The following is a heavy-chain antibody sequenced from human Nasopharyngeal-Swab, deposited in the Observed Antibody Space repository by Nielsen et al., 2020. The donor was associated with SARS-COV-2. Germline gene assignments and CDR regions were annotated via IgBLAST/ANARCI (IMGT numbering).Heavy chain of an antibody. CDR3: ATQITMVRERILDY. CDR1: GGTFSSYA. D-gene: IGHD3-10*01. V-gene: IGHV1-69*13. J-gene: IGHJ4*02. CDR2: IIPIFGTA. Sequence: SVKVSCKASGGTFSSYAISWVRQAPGQGLEWMGGIIPIFGTANYAQKFQGRVTITADESTSTAYMELSSLRSEDTAVYYCATQITMVRERILDYWSQGTLVTVSS.